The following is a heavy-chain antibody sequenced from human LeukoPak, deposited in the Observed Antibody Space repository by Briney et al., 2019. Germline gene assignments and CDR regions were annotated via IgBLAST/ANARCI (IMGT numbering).Heavy chain of an antibody. CDR2: VSAYNGNT. Sequence: ASVKVSCKASGYTFTSYGISWVRQAPGQGLEWMGWVSAYNGNTNYAQKLQGRVTMTTDTSTSTAYMELRSLRSDDTAVYYCARGDCSSTSCYTPPFDYWGQGTLVTVSS. CDR1: GYTFTSYG. D-gene: IGHD2-2*02. J-gene: IGHJ4*02. V-gene: IGHV1-18*01. CDR3: ARGDCSSTSCYTPPFDY.